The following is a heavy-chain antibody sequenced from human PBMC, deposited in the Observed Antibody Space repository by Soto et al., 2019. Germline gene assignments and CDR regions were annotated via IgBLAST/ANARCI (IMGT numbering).Heavy chain of an antibody. CDR1: GYTFTSYA. Sequence: ASVKASCKARGYTFTSYATHWLRQAPGQRLEWMGWINAGNGNTKYSQKFQRRVTITRDTSASTAYMELSSLRSEDTAVYYCARDPQQLASFDYWGQGTLVTVSS. CDR3: ARDPQQLASFDY. D-gene: IGHD6-6*01. V-gene: IGHV1-3*01. J-gene: IGHJ4*02. CDR2: INAGNGNT.